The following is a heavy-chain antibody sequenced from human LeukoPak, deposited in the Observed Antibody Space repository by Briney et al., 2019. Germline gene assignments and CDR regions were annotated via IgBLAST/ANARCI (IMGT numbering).Heavy chain of an antibody. Sequence: GGSLRLSCAASGFTFSSYGMHWVRQAPGKGLEWVAFVRSDYVKGRFTISKDSSKNTLYLQMNSLRPEDTAVYYCAKGRGRSYPHYYFDSWGQGTLVTVSS. CDR2: VRS. V-gene: IGHV3-30*02. CDR1: GFTFSSYG. D-gene: IGHD3-16*02. CDR3: AKGRGRSYPHYYFDS. J-gene: IGHJ4*02.